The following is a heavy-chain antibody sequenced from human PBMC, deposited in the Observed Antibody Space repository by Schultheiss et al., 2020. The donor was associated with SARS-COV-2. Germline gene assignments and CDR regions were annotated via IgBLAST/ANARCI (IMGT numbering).Heavy chain of an antibody. V-gene: IGHV3-20*04. CDR1: GFTFDDYG. Sequence: GGSLRLSCAASGFTFDDYGMSWVRQAPGKGLEWVSGINWNGGSTGYADSVKGRFTISRDNSKNTLYLQMNSLRAEDTAVYYCARDRYASSGWYFDYWGQGTLVTVSS. D-gene: IGHD6-19*01. CDR3: ARDRYASSGWYFDY. J-gene: IGHJ4*02. CDR2: INWNGGST.